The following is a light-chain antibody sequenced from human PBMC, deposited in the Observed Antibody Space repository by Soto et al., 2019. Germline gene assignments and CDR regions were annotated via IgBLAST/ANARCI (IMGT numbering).Light chain of an antibody. J-gene: IGKJ4*01. CDR1: QGISSW. CDR3: QQVHSFPLT. CDR2: SAS. Sequence: DIQMTQSPSSVSASVGDRVTITCRASQGISSWLAWYQQKPGKAPNLLIYSASTLESGVPSRFSGSGSGTDFTLTISNLQPEEFATYYCQQVHSFPLTFGGGTKVDIK. V-gene: IGKV1D-12*01.